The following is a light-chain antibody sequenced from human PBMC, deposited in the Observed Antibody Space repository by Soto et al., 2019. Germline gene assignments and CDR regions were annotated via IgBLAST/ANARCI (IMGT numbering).Light chain of an antibody. CDR2: RTA. Sequence: QSVVTQPPSASGTPGQRVTISCSGSSSNIGTNLLFCYQHLPGTPPKLLIYRTAQRPSGVPDRFSGSKSGTSASLAISGLRSEDEADYFCAAWDDSLSVVVFGGGTKLTVL. CDR1: SSNIGTNL. V-gene: IGLV1-47*01. CDR3: AAWDDSLSVVV. J-gene: IGLJ2*01.